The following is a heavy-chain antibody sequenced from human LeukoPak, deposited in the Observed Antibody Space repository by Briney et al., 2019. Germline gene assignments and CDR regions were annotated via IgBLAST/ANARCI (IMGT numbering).Heavy chain of an antibody. CDR1: GFTFSTSG. J-gene: IGHJ4*02. Sequence: GGSLRLSCAASGFTFSTSGMHWVRQAPGKGLEWMAVISYDGNNIYYADSVKGRFAISRDNSKKMLYLQMNSLRAEDTAVYYCAKDPRIAAAGTSYYFDYWGQGTLVTVSS. D-gene: IGHD6-13*01. V-gene: IGHV3-30*18. CDR2: ISYDGNNI. CDR3: AKDPRIAAAGTSYYFDY.